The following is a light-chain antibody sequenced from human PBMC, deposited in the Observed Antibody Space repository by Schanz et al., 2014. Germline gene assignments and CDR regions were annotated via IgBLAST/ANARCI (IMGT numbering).Light chain of an antibody. CDR2: DVS. Sequence: QSALTQPPSASGSPGQSVTISCTGTSSDVGGYNYVSWFQQHAGKAPKVMIYDVSNRPSGVSHRFSGSKSGNTASLTVSGLQAEDEADYYCNSYTSSSTLVFGGGTKLTVL. CDR3: NSYTSSSTLV. V-gene: IGLV2-14*01. J-gene: IGLJ2*01. CDR1: SSDVGGYNY.